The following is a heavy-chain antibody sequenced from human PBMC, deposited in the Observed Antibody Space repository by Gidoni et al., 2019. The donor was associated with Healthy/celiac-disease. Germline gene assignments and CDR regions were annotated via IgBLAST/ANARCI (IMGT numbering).Heavy chain of an antibody. D-gene: IGHD3-10*01. V-gene: IGHV4-34*01. CDR1: GGSFSGYY. CDR2: INHSGST. Sequence: QVQLQQWGAGLLKPSETLSLTCAVYGGSFSGYYWSWIRQPPGKGLEWIGEINHSGSTNYNPSLKSRVTISVDTSKNQFSLKLSSVTAADTAVYYCARGPRLLWFGGYGMDVWGQGTTVTVSS. CDR3: ARGPRLLWFGGYGMDV. J-gene: IGHJ6*02.